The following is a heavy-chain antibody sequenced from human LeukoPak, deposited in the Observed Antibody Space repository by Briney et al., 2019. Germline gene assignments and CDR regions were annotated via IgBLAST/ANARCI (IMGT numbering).Heavy chain of an antibody. CDR3: AKEITYCSRTSCYVYWYFDL. D-gene: IGHD2-2*01. J-gene: IGHJ2*01. CDR1: GFTFSSYA. Sequence: GGSLRLSCAASGFTFSSYAMTWVRQAPGKGLDWASGITSSGGNADYADSVKGRFTISRDNSKNTLYLQMNSLRAEDTAVYYCAKEITYCSRTSCYVYWYFDLWGRGTLVTVSS. V-gene: IGHV3-23*01. CDR2: ITSSGGNA.